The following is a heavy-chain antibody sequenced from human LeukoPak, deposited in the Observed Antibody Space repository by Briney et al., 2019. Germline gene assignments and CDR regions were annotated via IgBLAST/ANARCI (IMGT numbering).Heavy chain of an antibody. J-gene: IGHJ4*02. CDR3: AREAGSSWFFGRFDY. Sequence: SQTLSLTCDISGDTVSSNIAAWNWIRQSPARGLEWLGRTYYRAKWFNEYAVSVKSRITIKPDTSNNQSSLQLNSVTPEDTAVYYCAREAGSSWFFGRFDYWGQGALVTVSS. CDR1: GDTVSSNIAA. D-gene: IGHD6-13*01. V-gene: IGHV6-1*01. CDR2: TYYRAKWFN.